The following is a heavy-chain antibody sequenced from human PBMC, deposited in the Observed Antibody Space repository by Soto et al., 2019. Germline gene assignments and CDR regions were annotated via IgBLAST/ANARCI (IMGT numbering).Heavy chain of an antibody. V-gene: IGHV3-23*01. Sequence: EVQLLESGGGLVQPGGSLRLSCAASGFTFNTYAMNWVRQAPGKGLAWVSTITNNGGTTYYADSVKGRFTISRDNSKNTLYLQMNSLRVEDTAIYYCAKGATGTDYWGQGTLVTVSS. J-gene: IGHJ4*02. D-gene: IGHD1-1*01. CDR1: GFTFNTYA. CDR2: ITNNGGTT. CDR3: AKGATGTDY.